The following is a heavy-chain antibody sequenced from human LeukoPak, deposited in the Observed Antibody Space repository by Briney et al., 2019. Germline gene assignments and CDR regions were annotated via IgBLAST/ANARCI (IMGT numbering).Heavy chain of an antibody. CDR2: ISYDGSNK. D-gene: IGHD2-2*01. Sequence: PGRSLRLSCAASGFTFSSYAMHWVRQAPGKGLEWVAVISYDGSNKYYADSVKGRFTISRDNSKNTLYLQMNSLRAEDTAVYYCARDRNPGYCSSTSCHRYYYYYGMDVWGQGTTVTVSS. V-gene: IGHV3-30*04. J-gene: IGHJ6*02. CDR1: GFTFSSYA. CDR3: ARDRNPGYCSSTSCHRYYYYYGMDV.